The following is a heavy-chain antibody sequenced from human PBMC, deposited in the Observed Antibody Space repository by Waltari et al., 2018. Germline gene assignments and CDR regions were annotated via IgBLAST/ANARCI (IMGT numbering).Heavy chain of an antibody. CDR1: GGSISSSSYY. D-gene: IGHD1-7*01. CDR2: IYYSGST. V-gene: IGHV4-39*01. CDR3: ARRRAITGTTIH. J-gene: IGHJ4*02. Sequence: QLQLQESGPGLVKPSETLSLTCTVSGGSISSSSYYWGWIRQPPGKGLEWIGSIYYSGSTYYNPSLKSRVTISVDTSKNQFSLKLSSVTAADTAVYYCARRRAITGTTIHWGQGTLVTVSS.